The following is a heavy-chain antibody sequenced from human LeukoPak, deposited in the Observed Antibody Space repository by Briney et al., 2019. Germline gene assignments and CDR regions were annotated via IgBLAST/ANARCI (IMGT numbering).Heavy chain of an antibody. CDR2: ISHSGST. CDR3: ARGPTAVRDY. Sequence: SXIRQPPGXXLEWIGEISHSGSTNYNPSLKSRVTISVDTSKNQFSLKLSSVTAADTAVYYCARGPTAVRDYWGQGTLVTVSS. D-gene: IGHD6-19*01. V-gene: IGHV4-34*01. J-gene: IGHJ4*02.